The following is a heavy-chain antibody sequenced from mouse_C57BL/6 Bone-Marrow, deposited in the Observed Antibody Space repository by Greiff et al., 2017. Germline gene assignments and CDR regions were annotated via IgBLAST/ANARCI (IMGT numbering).Heavy chain of an antibody. CDR3: AIYYDFDD. Sequence: QVQLQQPGAELVKPGASVKLSCKASGYTFTSYWMQWVKQRPGQGLEWIGEIDPSDSYTNYIQQFKGKATLTVYTSSSTAYMQLSSLTSADSAVYYCAIYYDFDDGGKGTTLTVSS. V-gene: IGHV1-50*01. D-gene: IGHD1-1*01. CDR1: GYTFTSYW. CDR2: IDPSDSYT. J-gene: IGHJ2*01.